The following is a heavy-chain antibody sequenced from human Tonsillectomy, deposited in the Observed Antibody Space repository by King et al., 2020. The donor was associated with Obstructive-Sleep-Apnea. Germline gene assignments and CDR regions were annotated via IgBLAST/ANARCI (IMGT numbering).Heavy chain of an antibody. CDR2: ISNDGTFK. V-gene: IGHV3-30*18. J-gene: IGHJ4*02. D-gene: IGHD6-13*01. CDR1: GLAFSRFG. CDR3: ANWGGIAAYSSNFFSGPLDF. Sequence: VQLVESGGGVVQPGRSLRLSCAASGLAFSRFGFHWVRQAPGKGLEWVAVISNDGTFKYYADSVKGRFTLSRDNSKNTLYMQMNSLRTEDTAVYHCANWGGIAAYSSNFFSGPLDFWGRGTLVTVSS.